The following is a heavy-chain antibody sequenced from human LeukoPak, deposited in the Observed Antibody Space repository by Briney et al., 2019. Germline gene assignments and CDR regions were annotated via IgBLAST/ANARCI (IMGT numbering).Heavy chain of an antibody. J-gene: IGHJ4*02. D-gene: IGHD5-12*01. CDR3: ARGGGYASPIGY. V-gene: IGHV4-59*01. CDR2: IYHSGST. CDR1: GFSISTYY. Sequence: SETLSLTCTLSGFSISTYYWSWVRQPPGKGLEWIGYIYHSGSTNYNPSLKSRVTISVDTSKNQFSLKLSPMTAADTAVYYCARGGGYASPIGYWGQGALVTVSS.